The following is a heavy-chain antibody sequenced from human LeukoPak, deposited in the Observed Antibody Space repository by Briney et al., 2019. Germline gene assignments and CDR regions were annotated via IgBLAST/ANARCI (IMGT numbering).Heavy chain of an antibody. CDR3: ARARGGYSGYDAFDY. CDR2: IKQDGSEK. J-gene: IGHJ4*02. V-gene: IGHV3-7*01. Sequence: GGSLRLSCAASGFTFSSYGMSWVRQAPGKGLEWVANIKQDGSEKYYADSVKGRFTISRDNSKNTLYLQMNSLGAEDTAVYYCARARGGYSGYDAFDYWGQGTLVTVSS. CDR1: GFTFSSYG. D-gene: IGHD5-12*01.